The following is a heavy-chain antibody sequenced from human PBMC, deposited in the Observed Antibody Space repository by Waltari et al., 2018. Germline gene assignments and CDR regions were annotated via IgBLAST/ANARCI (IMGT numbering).Heavy chain of an antibody. D-gene: IGHD6-13*01. CDR3: AKEKIGGWAAAGPDY. CDR1: GFTFSSYA. V-gene: IGHV3-23*04. J-gene: IGHJ4*02. Sequence: EVQLVESGGGLVQPGGSLRLSCAASGFTFSSYAMSWVRQAPGKGLEGGSSSSGSGGSTYYADSVKGRFTISRDNSKNTLYLQMNSLRAEDTAVYYCAKEKIGGWAAAGPDYWGQGTLVTVSS. CDR2: SSGSGGST.